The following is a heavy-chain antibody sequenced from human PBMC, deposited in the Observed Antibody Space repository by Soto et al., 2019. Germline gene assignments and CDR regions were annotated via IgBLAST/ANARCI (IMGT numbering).Heavy chain of an antibody. D-gene: IGHD5-18*01. J-gene: IGHJ5*02. Sequence: ASVKVSCKASGYTFTRYFIHWVRQAPGQGLEWMGIINPSGGSTTHAQKFQGRVTMTVDTSTSTVYMELKRLTSEDAAVYYCARARGYSYGPALDPWGQGTLVTVSS. V-gene: IGHV1-46*01. CDR1: GYTFTRYF. CDR2: INPSGGST. CDR3: ARARGYSYGPALDP.